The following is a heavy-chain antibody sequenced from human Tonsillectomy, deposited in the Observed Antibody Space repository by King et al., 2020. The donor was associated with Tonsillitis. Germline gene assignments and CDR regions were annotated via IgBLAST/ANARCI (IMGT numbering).Heavy chain of an antibody. Sequence: VQLQESGPGLVKPPDTLSLTCAVSGYSISTSHWWGWIRQPPGKGLEWIGYIYYSGSTYYNPSLKNRVTMSVDTSKNQLSLKLSSVTAVDTAVYYCARAEKDQLLPNYYYYYYMDVWGKGTTVTVSS. D-gene: IGHD2-2*01. CDR2: IYYSGST. CDR1: GYSISTSHW. CDR3: ARAEKDQLLPNYYYYYYMDV. V-gene: IGHV4-28*03. J-gene: IGHJ6*03.